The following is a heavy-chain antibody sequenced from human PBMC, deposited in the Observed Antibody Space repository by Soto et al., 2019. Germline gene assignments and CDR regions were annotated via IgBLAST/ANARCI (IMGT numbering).Heavy chain of an antibody. J-gene: IGHJ6*02. CDR1: GYTFTSYY. CDR3: ARPYGSGSYLNGMDV. CDR2: INPSGGST. V-gene: IGHV1-46*01. D-gene: IGHD3-10*01. Sequence: ASVKVSCKASGYTFTSYYMPWVRQAPGQGLEWMGIINPSGGSTSYAQKFQGRVTMTRDTSTSTVYMELSSLRSEDTAVYYCARPYGSGSYLNGMDVWGQGTTVTVSS.